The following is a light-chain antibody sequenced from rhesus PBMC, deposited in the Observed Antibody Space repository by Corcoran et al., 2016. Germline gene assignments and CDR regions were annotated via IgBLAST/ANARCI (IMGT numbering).Light chain of an antibody. CDR3: QHHYGTPFT. CDR2: KAS. V-gene: IGKV1-74*01. Sequence: DIQMTQSPSSLSAFAGYRVTITCLSSENVKIYFIWYQQKTEEAPKLLLYKASPWQSGVPSRFSGSGSGTDYTFTISSLQSEAVATYYCQHHYGTPFTFGPGTKLDIE. CDR1: ENVKIY. J-gene: IGKJ3*01.